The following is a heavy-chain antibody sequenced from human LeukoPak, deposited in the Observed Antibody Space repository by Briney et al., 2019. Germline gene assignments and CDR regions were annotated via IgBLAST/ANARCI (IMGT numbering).Heavy chain of an antibody. D-gene: IGHD5-18*01. CDR1: GGSISSYY. CDR2: IYYTGPT. Sequence: SETLSLTCTVSGGSISSYYWSWIRLPPGKGLEWIGYIYYTGPTYYNPSLKSRVTISLDTSKKQFSLKLSSVTAADAAVYYCARAGYSYGTGYYFDYWGQGALVTVSS. V-gene: IGHV4-59*01. CDR3: ARAGYSYGTGYYFDY. J-gene: IGHJ4*02.